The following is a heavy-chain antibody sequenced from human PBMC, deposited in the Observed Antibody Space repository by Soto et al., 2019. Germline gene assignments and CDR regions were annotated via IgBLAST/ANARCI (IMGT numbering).Heavy chain of an antibody. Sequence: GESLKISCKGSGYSFTSYWIGWVLQMPWKGLEWMGIIYPGDSDTRYSPSFQGQVTISADKSISTAYLQWSSLKASDTAMYYCARQGRYYYDSSGYYPACDYWGQGTLVTVSS. V-gene: IGHV5-51*01. CDR2: IYPGDSDT. CDR3: ARQGRYYYDSSGYYPACDY. J-gene: IGHJ4*02. CDR1: GYSFTSYW. D-gene: IGHD3-22*01.